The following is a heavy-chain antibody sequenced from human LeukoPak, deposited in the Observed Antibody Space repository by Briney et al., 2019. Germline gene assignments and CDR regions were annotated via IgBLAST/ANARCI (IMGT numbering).Heavy chain of an antibody. CDR3: ARSNVLLWFGSWGDY. CDR2: ISAYNGNT. Sequence: ASVKVSCTASGYTFTSYGISWVRQAPGQGLEWMGWISAYNGNTNYAQKLKGRVTMTTDTSTSTAYMELRSLRSDDTAVYYCARSNVLLWFGSWGDYWGQGTLVTVSS. J-gene: IGHJ4*02. V-gene: IGHV1-18*04. D-gene: IGHD3-10*01. CDR1: GYTFTSYG.